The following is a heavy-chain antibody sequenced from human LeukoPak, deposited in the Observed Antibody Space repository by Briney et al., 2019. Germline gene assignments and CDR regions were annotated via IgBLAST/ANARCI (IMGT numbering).Heavy chain of an antibody. J-gene: IGHJ3*02. CDR2: INPNSGGT. CDR1: GYTFTGYY. D-gene: IGHD1-26*01. Sequence: ASVTVSYKASGYTFTGYYMHWVRQAPGQGLEWMGWINPNSGGTNYTQKFQGRVTITRDTSISTAYMELSRLRSDDTAVYYCARGVGAPPLGAFDIWGQGTMVTVSS. CDR3: ARGVGAPPLGAFDI. V-gene: IGHV1-2*02.